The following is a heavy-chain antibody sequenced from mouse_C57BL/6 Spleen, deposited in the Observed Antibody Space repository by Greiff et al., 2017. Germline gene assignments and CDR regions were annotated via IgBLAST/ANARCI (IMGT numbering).Heavy chain of an antibody. CDR3: ARWLLPLYAMDY. D-gene: IGHD2-3*01. CDR1: GYAFSSSW. J-gene: IGHJ4*01. Sequence: VQLQQSGPELVKPGASVKISCKASGYAFSSSWMNWVKQRPGKGLEWIGRIYPGDGDTNYNGKFKGKATLTADKSSSTAYMQLSSLTSEDSAVYFCARWLLPLYAMDYWGQGTSVTVSS. CDR2: IYPGDGDT. V-gene: IGHV1-82*01.